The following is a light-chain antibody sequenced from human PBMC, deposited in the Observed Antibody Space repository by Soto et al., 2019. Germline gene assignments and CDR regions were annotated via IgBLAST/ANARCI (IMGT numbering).Light chain of an antibody. CDR1: SSDVGGYDY. J-gene: IGLJ2*01. Sequence: QSALTQPASVSGSPGQSITISCTGTSSDVGGYDYVSWYQHHPGKAPKLIIYDVTNGPSGVSNRFFGSKSGNTASLTISGLQAEDEADYYCSSYTTSRTRIFGGGTQLTVL. V-gene: IGLV2-14*03. CDR2: DVT. CDR3: SSYTTSRTRI.